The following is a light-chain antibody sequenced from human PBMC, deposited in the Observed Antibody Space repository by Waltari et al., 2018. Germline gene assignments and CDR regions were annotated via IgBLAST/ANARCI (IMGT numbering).Light chain of an antibody. J-gene: IGLJ2*01. CDR3: CSYASSSPRLI. Sequence: QSALTQPAPVSGSLGQSTSISPTAPYSTVGSYDLVSWYHQRPGEAPKLLIYEVLKRPSGISNRFSGSKSGNAASLTISALQPEDEGTYYCCSYASSSPRLIFGGGTELSVL. V-gene: IGLV2-23*02. CDR1: YSTVGSYDL. CDR2: EVL.